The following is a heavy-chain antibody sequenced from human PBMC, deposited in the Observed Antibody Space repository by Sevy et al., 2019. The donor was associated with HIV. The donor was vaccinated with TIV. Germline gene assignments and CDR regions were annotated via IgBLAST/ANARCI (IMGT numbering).Heavy chain of an antibody. V-gene: IGHV3-7*01. J-gene: IGHJ4*02. CDR2: IKQDAGQT. D-gene: IGHD1-7*01. CDR1: GFTFSKYW. Sequence: GGSLRLSCAASGFTFSKYWMGWVRQAPGKGLEWVANIKQDAGQTYYVDSVKGQFTISRDNAKNSLYLQMNSLRAEDTAVYFCARDDGNYYFHYWGQGTLVTVSS. CDR3: ARDDGNYYFHY.